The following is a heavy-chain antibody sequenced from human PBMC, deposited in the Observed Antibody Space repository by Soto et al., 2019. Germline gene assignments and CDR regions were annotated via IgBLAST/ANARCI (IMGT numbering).Heavy chain of an antibody. CDR1: GFRFRDYT. V-gene: IGHV3-23*05. CDR2: ILSNYNT. Sequence: GGSLRLSCAASGFRFRDYTMSWVRQAPGKVLESISVILSNYNTYYTDSVRGRFTISRDSSKNMLYLEMNSLRAEDTAVYYCASAAREYYYYGMDVWGQGTTVTVSS. CDR3: ASAAREYYYYGMDV. J-gene: IGHJ6*02.